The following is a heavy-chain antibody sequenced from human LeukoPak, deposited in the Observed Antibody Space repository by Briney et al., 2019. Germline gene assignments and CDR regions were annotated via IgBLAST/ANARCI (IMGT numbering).Heavy chain of an antibody. V-gene: IGHV3-21*01. CDR2: ISSSSSYI. D-gene: IGHD3-22*01. J-gene: IGHJ4*02. Sequence: GGSLRLSCAASGFTFSSYSMNWVRQAPGKGLEWVSSISSSSSYIYYADSVKGRFTISRDNAKNSLYLQMNSLRAEDTAVYYCASGQFYYDSSGYATDYWGQGTLVTVSS. CDR1: GFTFSSYS. CDR3: ASGQFYYDSSGYATDY.